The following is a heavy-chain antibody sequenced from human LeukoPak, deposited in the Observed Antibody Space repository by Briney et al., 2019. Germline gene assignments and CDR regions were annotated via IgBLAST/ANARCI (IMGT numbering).Heavy chain of an antibody. Sequence: SXXLSLTCXVSGXSISXSXXWSWVRQPPGEGLEWIGEIYHSGSTNYNPSLKSRVTISVDKSKNQFSLKLSSVTAADTAVYYCARRGGWFDPWGQGTLVTVSS. CDR1: GXSISXSXX. J-gene: IGHJ5*02. CDR2: IYHSGST. V-gene: IGHV4-4*02. CDR3: ARRGGWFDP. D-gene: IGHD3-16*01.